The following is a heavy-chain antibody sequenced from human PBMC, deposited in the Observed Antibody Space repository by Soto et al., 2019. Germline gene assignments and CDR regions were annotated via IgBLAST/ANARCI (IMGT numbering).Heavy chain of an antibody. CDR1: GYTFTSYG. CDR3: ARDRGITIFGVVITFDY. V-gene: IGHV1-18*01. D-gene: IGHD3-3*01. Sequence: ASVKVSCKASGYTFTSYGISWVRQAPGQGLEWMGWISAYNGNTNYAQKLQGRVTMTTDTSTSTAYMELRSLRSDDTAVYYCARDRGITIFGVVITFDYWGQGTLVTVSS. J-gene: IGHJ4*02. CDR2: ISAYNGNT.